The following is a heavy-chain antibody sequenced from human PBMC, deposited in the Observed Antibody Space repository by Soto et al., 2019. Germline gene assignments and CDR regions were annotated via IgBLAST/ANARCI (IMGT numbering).Heavy chain of an antibody. D-gene: IGHD6-6*01. Sequence: QVQLVESGGGLVKPGGSLRLSCADSGFTFSDYYMSWIRQAPGKGLDWVSYISSSSSNTKYADSVKGRFTISRDNAKNSLYLQMNSLRAEDTAVYYCARDVYRYSSSSPEDVSGQGTTVSVSS. V-gene: IGHV3-11*06. CDR1: GFTFSDYY. J-gene: IGHJ6*02. CDR2: ISSSSSNT. CDR3: ARDVYRYSSSSPEDV.